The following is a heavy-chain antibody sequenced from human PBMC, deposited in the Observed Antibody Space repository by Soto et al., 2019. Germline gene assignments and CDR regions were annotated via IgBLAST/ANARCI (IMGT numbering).Heavy chain of an antibody. CDR2: IYYSGST. V-gene: IGHV4-31*03. CDR1: GGSISSGGYY. D-gene: IGHD1-26*01. J-gene: IGHJ4*02. CDR3: ARDSHIVGATGPK. Sequence: PSETLSLTCTVSGGSISSGGYYWSWIRQHPGKGLEWIGYIYYSGSTYYNPSLKSRVTISVDTSKNQFSLKLSSVTAADTAVYYCARDSHIVGATGPKWSQGTLVTVSS.